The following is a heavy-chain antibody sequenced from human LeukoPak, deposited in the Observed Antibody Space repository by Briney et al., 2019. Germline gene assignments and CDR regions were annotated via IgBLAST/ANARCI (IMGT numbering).Heavy chain of an antibody. Sequence: GGSPRLFCAASGFTFSSYWMSWVRQAPGRGLEWVANIKQDVSEKYYVDSVKGRFTISRDNAKNSLYLQMNSLRAEDTAVYYCARLRSVAYGPPTTFGYWGQGTLVTVSS. J-gene: IGHJ4*02. CDR2: IKQDVSEK. CDR1: GFTFSSYW. V-gene: IGHV3-7*01. CDR3: ARLRSVAYGPPTTFGY. D-gene: IGHD4-17*01.